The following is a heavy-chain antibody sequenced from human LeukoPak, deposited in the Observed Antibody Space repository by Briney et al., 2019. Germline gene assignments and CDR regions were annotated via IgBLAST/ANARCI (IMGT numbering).Heavy chain of an antibody. CDR2: INPDGRDT. V-gene: IGHV3-7*01. Sequence: GSLRLSCAASGFTVSSNYMNWVRQAPGKGLEWVAHINPDGRDTYYVDSVKGRFTISRDNAQNSMYLQMNSLRVEDTAVYYCTSWGDTTAEYFQRWGQGTLVTVSS. J-gene: IGHJ1*01. D-gene: IGHD2-21*02. CDR1: GFTVSSNY. CDR3: TSWGDTTAEYFQR.